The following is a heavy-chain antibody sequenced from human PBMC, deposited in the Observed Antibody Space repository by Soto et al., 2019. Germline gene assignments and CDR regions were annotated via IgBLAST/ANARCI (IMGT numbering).Heavy chain of an antibody. J-gene: IGHJ6*02. Sequence: GGSLRLSCAASEFTFSDYEINWVRQAPGKGLEWVSYISSSGTTIYYSDPVKGRFTISRDNAQNSLYLQMNSLRAEDTAVYYCARGAPKSRRVKLEPRNYYYYGMDVWGQGTTVTVSS. V-gene: IGHV3-48*03. CDR3: ARGAPKSRRVKLEPRNYYYYGMDV. D-gene: IGHD1-1*01. CDR1: EFTFSDYE. CDR2: ISSSGTTI.